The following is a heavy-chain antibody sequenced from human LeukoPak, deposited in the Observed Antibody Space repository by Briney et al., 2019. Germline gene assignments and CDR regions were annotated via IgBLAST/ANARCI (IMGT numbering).Heavy chain of an antibody. D-gene: IGHD2-2*01. CDR1: GGSISSYY. CDR3: AGTSTWLSLGY. V-gene: IGHV4-59*08. CDR2: IHYSGST. Sequence: PSETLSLTCTVSGGSISSYYWSWIRQPPGKGLEWIGYIHYSGSTNYYPSLKSRVTISIDTSKNQLSLKLSSVTAADTAVYYCAGTSTWLSLGYWGQGTLVTVSS. J-gene: IGHJ4*02.